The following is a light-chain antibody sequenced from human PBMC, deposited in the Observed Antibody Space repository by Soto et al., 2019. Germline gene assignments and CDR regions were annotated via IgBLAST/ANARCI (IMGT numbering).Light chain of an antibody. CDR3: QQYGSSSLT. CDR2: GAS. Sequence: EIVLTQSPGTLSLSPGERATLSCRASQSVRSSYLAWYQQKPGQAPRLLIYGASARATGIPDRFSGSGSGTDFTLSISRLVPEDFAVYYCQQYGSSSLTFGGGNKVEIK. CDR1: QSVRSSY. J-gene: IGKJ4*01. V-gene: IGKV3-20*01.